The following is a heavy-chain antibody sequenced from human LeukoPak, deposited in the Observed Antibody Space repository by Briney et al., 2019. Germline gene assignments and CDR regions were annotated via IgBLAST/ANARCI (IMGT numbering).Heavy chain of an antibody. D-gene: IGHD3-10*01. V-gene: IGHV3-30*18. CDR2: ISYDGSNK. CDR1: GFTFSSYG. J-gene: IGHJ3*02. CDR3: AKLWFGELGDAFDI. Sequence: GRSLRLSCAASGFTFSSYGMHWVRQAPGKGLEWVAVISYDGSNKYYADSVKGRFTISRDNSKNTLYLQMNSLRAEDTAVYYCAKLWFGELGDAFDIWGQGTMVTVSS.